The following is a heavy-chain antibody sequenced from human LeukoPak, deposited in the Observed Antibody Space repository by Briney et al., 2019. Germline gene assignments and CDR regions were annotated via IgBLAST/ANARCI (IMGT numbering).Heavy chain of an antibody. CDR1: GFTLTTYA. D-gene: IGHD4-17*01. Sequence: GRSLRLSCAPSGFTLTTYAITSVRQAPGPELKSVSAISSAGTYTYSIDSVKRRFTTSRDNSKTTLFLQMNSLRADDTAVYSCTKNYGTSRPFYDYWGQGIVVTVSS. CDR3: TKNYGTSRPFYDY. V-gene: IGHV3-23*01. J-gene: IGHJ4*02. CDR2: ISSAGTYT.